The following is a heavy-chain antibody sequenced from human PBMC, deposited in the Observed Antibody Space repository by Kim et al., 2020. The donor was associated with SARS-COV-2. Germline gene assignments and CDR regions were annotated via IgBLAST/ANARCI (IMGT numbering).Heavy chain of an antibody. J-gene: IGHJ6*02. Sequence: SETLSLTCTVSGGSIRPFYWSWIRQSPGKGLEWIGFIDHSGSTDYNPSLQSRVTLSLDKSEKRLSLTLKSMTVSDTAVYYCARGGPEYSSAWSPVLNGLDVWGQGTAVIVSS. CDR2: IDHSGST. CDR1: GGSIRPFY. D-gene: IGHD6-19*01. CDR3: ARGGPEYSSAWSPVLNGLDV. V-gene: IGHV4-59*01.